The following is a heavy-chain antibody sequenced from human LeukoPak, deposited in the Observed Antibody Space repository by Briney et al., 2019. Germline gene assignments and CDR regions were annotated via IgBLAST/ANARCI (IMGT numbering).Heavy chain of an antibody. Sequence: GGSLRLSCAASAFTFSSYGMNWVRQAPGKGLQWVSYISSSGSAIYYTDSVKGRFTISRDNTKNSLYLQMNSLRAEDTAVYYCAKVRFVAYSSSWYSGAFDIWGQGTMVTVSS. J-gene: IGHJ3*02. CDR3: AKVRFVAYSSSWYSGAFDI. CDR1: AFTFSSYG. V-gene: IGHV3-48*04. CDR2: ISSSGSAI. D-gene: IGHD6-13*01.